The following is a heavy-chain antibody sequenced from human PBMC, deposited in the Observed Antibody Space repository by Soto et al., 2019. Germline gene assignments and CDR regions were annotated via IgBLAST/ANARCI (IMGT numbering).Heavy chain of an antibody. CDR3: VASLAASGLNWLDP. D-gene: IGHD6-13*01. CDR1: GGSISEKY. V-gene: IGHV4-4*07. J-gene: IGHJ5*02. Sequence: SETLSLTCIVSGGSISEKYWNWVRQPPGKGLEWIGLIFANGHTDYNPSLKSRVTMSVDASKNQFSLRLTSMTAADTAVYYCVASLAASGLNWLDPWGRGTLVT. CDR2: IFANGHT.